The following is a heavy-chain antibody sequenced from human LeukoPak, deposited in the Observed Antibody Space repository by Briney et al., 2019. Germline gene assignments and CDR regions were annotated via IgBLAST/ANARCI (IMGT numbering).Heavy chain of an antibody. CDR2: IVTIFGTA. J-gene: IGHJ4*02. Sequence: SLRLSCSAAGGPFTRYVISTGAQAPSPRLECMGGIVTIFGTANYAQKFQGRVTITADKSTSTAYMELSSLRSEDTAVYYCARVSTFGSGSRYFDYWGQGTLVTVSS. D-gene: IGHD3-10*01. CDR3: ARVSTFGSGSRYFDY. CDR1: GGPFTRYV. V-gene: IGHV1-69*06.